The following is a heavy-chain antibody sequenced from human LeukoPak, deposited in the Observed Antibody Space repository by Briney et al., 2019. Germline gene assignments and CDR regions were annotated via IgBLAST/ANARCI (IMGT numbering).Heavy chain of an antibody. D-gene: IGHD1-26*01. J-gene: IGHJ4*02. Sequence: SGTLSLTCTVSGGSISSYYWSWIRQPAGKGLEWIGRIYTSGSTNYNASLKSRVSMSVDTSKNQFSLKLSSVTAADTAVFYCARENSGSYREFDYWGQGTLVTVSS. V-gene: IGHV4-4*07. CDR2: IYTSGST. CDR3: ARENSGSYREFDY. CDR1: GGSISSYY.